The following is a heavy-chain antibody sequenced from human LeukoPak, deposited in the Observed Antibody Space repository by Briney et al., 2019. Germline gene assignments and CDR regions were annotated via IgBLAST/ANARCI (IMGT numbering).Heavy chain of an antibody. V-gene: IGHV4-34*01. D-gene: IGHD2-2*01. CDR3: ARGYCSSTSCWVPYYYYYMDV. Sequence: SETLSLTCAVYGGSFSGYYWSWIRQPPGKWLEWIGEINHSGSTNYNPSLKSRVTISVDTSKNQFSLKLSSVTAADTAVYYCARGYCSSTSCWVPYYYYYMDVWGKGTTVTVSS. CDR2: INHSGST. CDR1: GGSFSGYY. J-gene: IGHJ6*03.